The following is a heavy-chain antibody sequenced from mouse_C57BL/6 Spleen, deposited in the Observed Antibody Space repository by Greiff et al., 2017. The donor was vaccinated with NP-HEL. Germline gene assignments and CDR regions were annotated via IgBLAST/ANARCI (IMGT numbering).Heavy chain of an antibody. V-gene: IGHV1-52*01. CDR3: ALYYGSSYWYFDV. D-gene: IGHD1-1*01. CDR1: GYTFTSYW. Sequence: VQLSCKASGYTFTSYWMHWVKQRPIQGLEWIGNIDPSDSETHYNQKFKDKATLTVDKSSSTAYMQLSSLTSEDSAVYYCALYYGSSYWYFDVWGTGTTVTVSS. J-gene: IGHJ1*03. CDR2: IDPSDSET.